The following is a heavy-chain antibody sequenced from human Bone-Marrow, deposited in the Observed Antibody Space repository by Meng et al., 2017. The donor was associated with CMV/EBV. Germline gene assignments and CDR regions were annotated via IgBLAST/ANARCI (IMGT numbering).Heavy chain of an antibody. V-gene: IGHV4-39*07. CDR2: IYYSGST. CDR3: ARENDAGYYFDY. Sequence: GSLRLSCTVSGGSISSSSYYWGWIRQPPGKGLEWIGSIYYSGSTYYNPSLKSRVTISVDTSKNQFSLKLSSVTAADTAVYYWARENDAGYYFDYWGQGTLVTVSS. D-gene: IGHD3-10*01. J-gene: IGHJ4*02. CDR1: GGSISSSSYY.